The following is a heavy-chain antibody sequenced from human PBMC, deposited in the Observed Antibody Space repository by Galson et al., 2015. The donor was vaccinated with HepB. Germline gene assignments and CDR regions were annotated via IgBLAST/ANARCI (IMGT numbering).Heavy chain of an antibody. D-gene: IGHD4-17*01. J-gene: IGHJ4*02. Sequence: SLRLSCAASGFTFSNVWMSWVRQAPGKGLEWVGRIKSRTDGETIDYGAPVKGRFTISRDDSKNTLYLQMNTLKTEDTAVYYCTSAYGDYNSFPSGEFDYWGQGTLV. CDR3: TSAYGDYNSFPSGEFDY. V-gene: IGHV3-15*01. CDR1: GFTFSNVW. CDR2: IKSRTDGETI.